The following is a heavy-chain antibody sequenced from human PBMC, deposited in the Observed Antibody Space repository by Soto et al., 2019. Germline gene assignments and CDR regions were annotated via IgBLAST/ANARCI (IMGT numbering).Heavy chain of an antibody. CDR2: INPNGGGT. J-gene: IGHJ4*02. Sequence: QVQVVQSGAEVKKPGASVKVSCKASGYTFTGYYLHWVRQAPGQGLEWLGWINPNGGGTNYALDLLGRITMTRDASINTAYLEVTGLRSEDTAVYYCAREGIAGRIPTDWGQGTLVTVSS. CDR3: AREGIAGRIPTD. D-gene: IGHD6-13*01. V-gene: IGHV1-2*02. CDR1: GYTFTGYY.